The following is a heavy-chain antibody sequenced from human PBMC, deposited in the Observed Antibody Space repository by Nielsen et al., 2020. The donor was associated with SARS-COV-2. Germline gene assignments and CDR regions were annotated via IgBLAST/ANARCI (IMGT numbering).Heavy chain of an antibody. Sequence: GESLKISCAASGFTVSSNYMSWVRQAPGKGLEWVSVIYSGGSTYYADSVKGRFTISRDNAKNSLYLQMNSLRAEDTALYYCAKDRDGGRGAFDYWGQGTLATVSS. D-gene: IGHD5-24*01. J-gene: IGHJ4*02. CDR2: IYSGGST. V-gene: IGHV3-53*05. CDR3: AKDRDGGRGAFDY. CDR1: GFTVSSNY.